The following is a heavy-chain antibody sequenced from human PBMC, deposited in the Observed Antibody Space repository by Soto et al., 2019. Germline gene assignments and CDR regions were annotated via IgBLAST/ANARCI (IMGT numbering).Heavy chain of an antibody. CDR2: ISGSAGTT. CDR1: AFTFSNYA. Sequence: EGQLLESGGGLIQPGGSLRLSCAASAFTFSNYAMGWVRQAPGKGLEWVSSISGSAGTTYYADSMKGRFTISRDNSKDTLYLQMNNLRADDTAIHYCAKGTEVVAAVWDAFDIWGQGTMVAVSS. J-gene: IGHJ3*02. D-gene: IGHD2-15*01. V-gene: IGHV3-23*01. CDR3: AKGTEVVAAVWDAFDI.